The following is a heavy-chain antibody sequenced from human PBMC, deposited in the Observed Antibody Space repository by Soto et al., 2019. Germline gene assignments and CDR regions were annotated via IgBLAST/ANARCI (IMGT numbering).Heavy chain of an antibody. Sequence: GGSLRLSCVASGFPFSSHWMHWVRLAPGKGLVWVSRVSGDGSVTNYADSVEGRFTISRDNAKNTLYLQMNSLRDEDTAVYFCTRGASGYGNFDSWGQGTLVTVSS. CDR3: TRGASGYGNFDS. CDR2: VSGDGSVT. V-gene: IGHV3-74*01. J-gene: IGHJ4*02. CDR1: GFPFSSHW. D-gene: IGHD5-12*01.